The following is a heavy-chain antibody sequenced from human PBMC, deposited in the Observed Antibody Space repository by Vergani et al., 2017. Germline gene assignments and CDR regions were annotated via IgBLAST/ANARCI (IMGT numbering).Heavy chain of an antibody. Sequence: QVQLQQWGAGLLKPSETLSLTCAVYGGSFSGYYWSWIRQPPGKGLEWIGEINHSGSTNYNPSLKSRVTISVDTSKNQFSLKRSSVTAADTAWYYCAMLRGVLLWFGVNDYYMDVWGKGTTVTVSS. CDR1: GGSFSGYY. V-gene: IGHV4-34*01. CDR3: AMLRGVLLWFGVNDYYMDV. CDR2: INHSGST. D-gene: IGHD3-10*01. J-gene: IGHJ6*03.